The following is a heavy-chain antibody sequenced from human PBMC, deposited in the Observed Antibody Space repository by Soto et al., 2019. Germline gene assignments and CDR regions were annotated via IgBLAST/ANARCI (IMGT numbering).Heavy chain of an antibody. CDR3: AKDRVLLWSFYGMDV. CDR2: ISGSGGST. V-gene: IGHV3-23*01. Sequence: EVQLLESGGGLVQPGGSLRLSCAASGFTFSSYAMSWVRQAPGKGLEWVSAISGSGGSTYYADSVKGRFTISRDNSKNTLYLQMNSLRPEDTAVYYCAKDRVLLWSFYGMDVWGQGPTVTVSS. J-gene: IGHJ6*02. D-gene: IGHD3-10*01. CDR1: GFTFSSYA.